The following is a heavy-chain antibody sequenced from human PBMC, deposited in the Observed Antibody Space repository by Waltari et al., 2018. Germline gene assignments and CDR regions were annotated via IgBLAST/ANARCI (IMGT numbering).Heavy chain of an antibody. D-gene: IGHD2-21*01. V-gene: IGHV1-69*04. Sequence: QVQLVQSGAEVKKPGSSVKVSCKASGGTFSSYAISWVRQAPGQGLEWMGGIIPILGIANCAQKFQGRVTITADESTSTAYMELSSLRSEDTAVYYCARVRVVVIARYAFDIWGQGTMVTVSS. CDR3: ARVRVVVIARYAFDI. CDR1: GGTFSSYA. J-gene: IGHJ3*02. CDR2: IIPILGIA.